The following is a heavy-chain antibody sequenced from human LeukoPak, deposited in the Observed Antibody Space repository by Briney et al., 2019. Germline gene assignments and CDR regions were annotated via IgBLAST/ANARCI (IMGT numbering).Heavy chain of an antibody. Sequence: SETLSLTCAVSGYSIASGYYWGWIRQPPGKGLELIGRISYSGNIYYNPSLKRRVTISPDTSKNQFSLKLGSVTAADTAVYYCARPVISPSVATFHDWGQGTLVTVSS. J-gene: IGHJ4*02. CDR2: ISYSGNI. V-gene: IGHV4-38-2*01. CDR1: GYSIASGYY. CDR3: ARPVISPSVATFHD. D-gene: IGHD3-16*02.